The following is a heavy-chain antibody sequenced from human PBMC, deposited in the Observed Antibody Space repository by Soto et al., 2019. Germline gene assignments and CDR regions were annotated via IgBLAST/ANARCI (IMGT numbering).Heavy chain of an antibody. CDR2: ISYDGSNK. Sequence: QVQLVESGGGVVQPGRSLRLSCAASGFTFSSYGMHWVRQAPGKGLEWVAVISYDGSNKYYADSVKGRFTISRDNSKNTLELQMNSLRAEDKGLYYCAKDRVGSSYFDYWGQGTLVTVSS. CDR1: GFTFSSYG. V-gene: IGHV3-30*18. D-gene: IGHD1-26*01. CDR3: AKDRVGSSYFDY. J-gene: IGHJ4*02.